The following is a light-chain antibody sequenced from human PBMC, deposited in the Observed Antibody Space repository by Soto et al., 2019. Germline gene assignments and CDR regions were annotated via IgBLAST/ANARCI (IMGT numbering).Light chain of an antibody. CDR3: NYSLQAPS. CDR1: QSLLHSNGYNY. CDR2: LGS. Sequence: DIVMTQSPLSPPVTPGEPASISCRSSQSLLHSNGYNYLDWYLQKPGQSPQLLLYLGSNRASGVPERFSGSGSGTDFTRKISRVEAEHVGVYYCNYSLQAPSFGQGARLEIK. V-gene: IGKV2-28*01. J-gene: IGKJ5*01.